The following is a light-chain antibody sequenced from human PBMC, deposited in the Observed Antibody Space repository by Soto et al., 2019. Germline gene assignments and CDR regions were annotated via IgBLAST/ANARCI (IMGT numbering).Light chain of an antibody. CDR3: LQYNDWPVYT. Sequence: EVVMTQSPVNLSMSPGERATLSCRASQSVSTHLAWYQQKPGQAPNLLIYAASTRVTGISARFSGSGSGTEFSLTIISLQSEDFGIYYCLQYNDWPVYTFGQGTNVEVK. CDR1: QSVSTH. V-gene: IGKV3-15*01. J-gene: IGKJ2*01. CDR2: AAS.